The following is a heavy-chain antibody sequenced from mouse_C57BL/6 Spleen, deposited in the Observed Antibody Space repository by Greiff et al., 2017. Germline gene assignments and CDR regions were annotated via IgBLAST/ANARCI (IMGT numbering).Heavy chain of an antibody. Sequence: EVQRVESGEGLVKPGGSLKLSCAASGFTFSSYAMSWVRQTPEKRLEWVAYISSGGDYIYYADTVKGRFTISRDNARNTLYLQMSSLKSEDTAMYYCTRDGSSYSYYYAMDYWGQGTSVTVSS. D-gene: IGHD1-1*01. J-gene: IGHJ4*01. CDR1: GFTFSSYA. CDR3: TRDGSSYSYYYAMDY. CDR2: ISSGGDYI. V-gene: IGHV5-9-1*02.